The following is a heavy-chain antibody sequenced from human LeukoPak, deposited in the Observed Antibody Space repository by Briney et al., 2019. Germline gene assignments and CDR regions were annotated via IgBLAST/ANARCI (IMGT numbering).Heavy chain of an antibody. CDR1: GFTFSSYA. J-gene: IGHJ4*02. Sequence: PGGSLRLSCAASGFTFSSYAMSWVRQAPGKGLEWVSSTSSSSSYIYYADSVKGRFTISRDNAKNSLYLQMNSLRAEDTAVYYCARDSDSSGWYKVRYYFDYWGQGTLVTVSS. CDR3: ARDSDSSGWYKVRYYFDY. CDR2: TSSSSSYI. D-gene: IGHD6-19*01. V-gene: IGHV3-21*01.